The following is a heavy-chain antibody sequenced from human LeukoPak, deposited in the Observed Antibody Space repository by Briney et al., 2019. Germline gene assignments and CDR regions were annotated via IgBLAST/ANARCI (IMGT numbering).Heavy chain of an antibody. Sequence: ASVKVSCKASGYTFTGYYMHWVRQAPGQGLEWMGWINPNSGGTNYAQKFQGRVTMTRDTSISTAYMELSRLRSDDTAVYYCATRLRGVIRFAFDIWAKGQWSPSLQ. V-gene: IGHV1-2*02. D-gene: IGHD3-10*01. CDR1: GYTFTGYY. J-gene: IGHJ3*02. CDR3: ATRLRGVIRFAFDI. CDR2: INPNSGGT.